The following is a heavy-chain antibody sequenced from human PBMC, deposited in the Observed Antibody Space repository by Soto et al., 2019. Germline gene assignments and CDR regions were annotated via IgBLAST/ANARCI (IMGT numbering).Heavy chain of an antibody. CDR3: VRAAFGLFARGYGMEV. J-gene: IGHJ6*02. Sequence: QMQLVQSGAEVKKPGASVKVSCEASGNTVTSYYLHWVRQAPGQGHEWMGVIDPSGGRIEYAQKFQGRLTMTRDTSTITVYMELSSLRSEDTAVYYCVRAAFGLFARGYGMEVWGQGNTVTVSS. CDR2: IDPSGGRI. CDR1: GNTVTSYY. V-gene: IGHV1-46*01. D-gene: IGHD3-10*02.